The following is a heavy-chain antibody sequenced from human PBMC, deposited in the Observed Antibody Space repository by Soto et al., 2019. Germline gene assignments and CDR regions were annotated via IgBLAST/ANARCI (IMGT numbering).Heavy chain of an antibody. CDR3: ARIGRIAVAGRAEYFQH. CDR1: GYTFTSCA. V-gene: IGHV1-3*01. Sequence: GASVKVSCKASGYTFTSCAMRWVRQAPGQRLEWMGWINAGNGNTKYSQKFQGRVTITRDTSASTAYMELSSLRSEDTAVYCCARIGRIAVAGRAEYFQHWGQGTLVTVSS. J-gene: IGHJ1*01. D-gene: IGHD6-19*01. CDR2: INAGNGNT.